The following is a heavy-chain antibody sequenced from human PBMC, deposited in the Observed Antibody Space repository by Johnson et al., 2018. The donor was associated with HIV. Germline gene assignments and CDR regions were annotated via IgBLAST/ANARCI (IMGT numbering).Heavy chain of an antibody. V-gene: IGHV3-11*01. J-gene: IGHJ3*02. CDR2: ISSSGSTI. CDR3: GRGSMVRGAYEGFDI. Sequence: QVQLVESGGGVVQPGRSLRLSCAASGFSFSDYYMTWIRQAPGKGLEFVSYISSSGSTIYYADSVKGRFTISRDNAKNSLYLQLNSLRAEDTAIYYCGRGSMVRGAYEGFDIWGQGTLVTVSS. D-gene: IGHD3-10*01. CDR1: GFSFSDYY.